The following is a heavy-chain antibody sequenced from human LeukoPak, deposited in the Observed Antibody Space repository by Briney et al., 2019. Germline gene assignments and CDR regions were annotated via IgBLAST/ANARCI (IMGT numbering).Heavy chain of an antibody. CDR3: ARVGLTTVVKSVGDYYYYYGMDV. Sequence: SETLSLTCTVSGGSISSYYWSWIRQPPGKGLEWIGYIYYSGSTNYNPSLKSRVTISVDTSKNQFSLKLSSVTAADTAVYYCARVGLTTVVKSVGDYYYYYGMDVWGQGTTVTVSS. D-gene: IGHD4-23*01. CDR1: GGSISSYY. V-gene: IGHV4-59*01. J-gene: IGHJ6*02. CDR2: IYYSGST.